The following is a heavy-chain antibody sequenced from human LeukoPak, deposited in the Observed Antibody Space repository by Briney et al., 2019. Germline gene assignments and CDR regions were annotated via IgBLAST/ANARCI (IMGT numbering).Heavy chain of an antibody. Sequence: GGSLRLSCAASGFTFSSYLMSWVRQAPGKGLEWVANIKQDGSEKYYVDSVKGRFTISRDNAKNPLYLQMNSLRAEDTAVYYCARERRALLWFPQGYYGMDVWGQGTTVTVSS. J-gene: IGHJ6*02. CDR1: GFTFSSYL. V-gene: IGHV3-7*01. CDR3: ARERRALLWFPQGYYGMDV. D-gene: IGHD3-10*01. CDR2: IKQDGSEK.